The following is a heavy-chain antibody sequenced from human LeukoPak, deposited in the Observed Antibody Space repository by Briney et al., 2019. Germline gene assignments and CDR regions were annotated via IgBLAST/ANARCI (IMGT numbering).Heavy chain of an antibody. CDR3: ARASYGSGSYYTY. CDR2: IYSGGST. Sequence: GGSLRLSCAAFGFTVSSNYMSWVRQAPGKGLEWVSVIYSGGSTYYADSVKGRFTISRHNSKNTLYLQMNSLRAEDTAVYYCARASYGSGSYYTYWGQGTLVTVSS. D-gene: IGHD3-10*01. V-gene: IGHV3-53*04. J-gene: IGHJ4*02. CDR1: GFTVSSNY.